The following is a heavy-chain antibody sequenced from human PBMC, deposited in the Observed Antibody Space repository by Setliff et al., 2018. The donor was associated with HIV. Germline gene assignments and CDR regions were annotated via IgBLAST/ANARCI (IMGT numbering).Heavy chain of an antibody. Sequence: ASVKVSCKASGYTFISYGISWVRQAPGQGLEWMGWISAYNGHTKFAQNLQGRVTMTTDTSTSTAYMELRSLRSQDTAVYYCARGKNIVVVPAAPNWFDPWGQGTLVTVSS. CDR2: ISAYNGHT. CDR1: GYTFISYG. CDR3: ARGKNIVVVPAAPNWFDP. V-gene: IGHV1-18*01. J-gene: IGHJ5*02. D-gene: IGHD2-2*01.